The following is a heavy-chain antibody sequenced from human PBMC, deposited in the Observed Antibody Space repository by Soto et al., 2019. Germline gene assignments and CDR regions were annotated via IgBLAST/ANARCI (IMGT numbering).Heavy chain of an antibody. Sequence: SLKISCQVSGYTFTIYWIGWVRQMPGKGLEWMGIIYPSDSDTRYSPSFQGQVTISADQSINTAYLQWDSLKASDTAIYYCARPANTVADHFDLWGQGTPVTVSS. CDR3: ARPANTVADHFDL. D-gene: IGHD4-17*01. V-gene: IGHV5-51*01. CDR2: IYPSDSDT. CDR1: GYTFTIYW. J-gene: IGHJ4*02.